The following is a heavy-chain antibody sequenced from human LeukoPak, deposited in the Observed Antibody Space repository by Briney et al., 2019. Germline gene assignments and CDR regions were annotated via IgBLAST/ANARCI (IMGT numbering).Heavy chain of an antibody. J-gene: IGHJ4*02. Sequence: GGSLRLSCSASGFTFSSYAMSWVRQAPGKGLEWVSAISGSGGSTHYADSVKGRFTISRDNSKNTLYLQMHSLRAEDTAVYYCAKDSRSWSFDYWGQGTLVTVSS. D-gene: IGHD6-13*01. CDR1: GFTFSSYA. V-gene: IGHV3-23*01. CDR3: AKDSRSWSFDY. CDR2: ISGSGGST.